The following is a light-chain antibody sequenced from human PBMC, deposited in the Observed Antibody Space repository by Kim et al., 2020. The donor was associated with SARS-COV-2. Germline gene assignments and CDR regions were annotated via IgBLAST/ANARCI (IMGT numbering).Light chain of an antibody. CDR2: AAS. Sequence: SVGDRVTITCRPSQSISSYLNWYQQKPGKAPKLLIYAASSLQSGVPSRFSGSGSGTDFTLTISSLQPEDFATYYCQQSYSTPPITFGQGTRLEIK. V-gene: IGKV1-39*01. CDR1: QSISSY. CDR3: QQSYSTPPIT. J-gene: IGKJ5*01.